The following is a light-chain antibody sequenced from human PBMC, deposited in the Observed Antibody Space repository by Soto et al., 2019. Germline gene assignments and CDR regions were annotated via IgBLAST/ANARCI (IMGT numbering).Light chain of an antibody. V-gene: IGKV1-39*01. CDR1: QSISSY. CDR3: QPSYSTPYT. J-gene: IGKJ2*01. CDR2: AAS. Sequence: DIQMTQSPSSLSASVGDRVTITCRASQSISSYLNWYQQKPGKAPKLLIYAASSLQSGVPSRFSGRGSGTDITLTNSSLQPEDFATSNRQPSYSTPYTFGQGTKLEIK.